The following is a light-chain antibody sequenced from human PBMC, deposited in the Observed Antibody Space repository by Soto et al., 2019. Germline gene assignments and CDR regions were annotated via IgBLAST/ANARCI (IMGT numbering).Light chain of an antibody. CDR1: QSVSTS. J-gene: IGKJ2*01. CDR3: QQYINGYT. V-gene: IGKV3-15*01. CDR2: SAS. Sequence: EVVMTQSPATLSVFPGERVTLSCRANQSVSTSLAWYQQKPGQAPRLLIYSASTRATGIPARFSGGGSGTEFTLTISSLESEDFAVYYCQQYINGYTFGQGTKLEIK.